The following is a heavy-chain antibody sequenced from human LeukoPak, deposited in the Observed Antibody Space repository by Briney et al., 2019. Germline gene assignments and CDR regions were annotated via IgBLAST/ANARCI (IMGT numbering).Heavy chain of an antibody. CDR3: ARQSWFGDFALDY. CDR2: IYYSGNT. V-gene: IGHV4-39*07. D-gene: IGHD3-10*01. J-gene: IGHJ4*02. Sequence: PSETLSLTCTVSRGFISSDTYYWVWVRQPPGKGLEWIGSIYYSGNTDYNPSLRSRVTISVDTSKNQFSLKLSSVTAADTAVYYCARQSWFGDFALDYWGQGTLVTVSS. CDR1: RGFISSDTYY.